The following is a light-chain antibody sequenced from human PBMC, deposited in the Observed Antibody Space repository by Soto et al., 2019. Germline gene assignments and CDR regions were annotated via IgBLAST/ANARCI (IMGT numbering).Light chain of an antibody. Sequence: DIVMTQSPLSLPVTPGEPASISCRSSQSILHSHGNNNLDRYLQKPGQAPKLLIYRGSSRASGVPDRFSGSGSDTDFTLKIGRVEAEDVGIYYCMQALQTPYTFGQGTKLEI. CDR1: QSILHSHGNNN. CDR2: RGS. V-gene: IGKV2-28*01. J-gene: IGKJ2*01. CDR3: MQALQTPYT.